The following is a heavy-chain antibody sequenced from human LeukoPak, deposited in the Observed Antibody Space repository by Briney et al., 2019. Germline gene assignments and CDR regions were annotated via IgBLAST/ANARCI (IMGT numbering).Heavy chain of an antibody. D-gene: IGHD3-22*01. CDR2: IKQDGSEE. J-gene: IGHJ4*02. CDR1: GFTFSDYY. Sequence: GGSLRLSCAASGFTFSDYYMSWVRQAPGKGLEWVANIKQDGSEENYVDSVKGRFTISRDNAKNSLYLQMNSLRAEDSAVYYCARDQSWEFSSGYYSYWGQGTLVTVSS. V-gene: IGHV3-7*01. CDR3: ARDQSWEFSSGYYSY.